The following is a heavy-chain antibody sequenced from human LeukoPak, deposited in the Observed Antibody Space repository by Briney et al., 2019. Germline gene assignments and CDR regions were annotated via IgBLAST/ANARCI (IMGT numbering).Heavy chain of an antibody. CDR1: GYTFTSYY. D-gene: IGHD3-22*01. V-gene: IGHV1-46*01. CDR2: INPSGGST. J-gene: IGHJ4*02. CDR3: AVGDSSGYYYV. Sequence: EASVKVSCKASGYTFTSYYMHWVRQAPGQGLEWMGIINPSGGSTSYAQKFRGRVTMTRDMSTSTVYMELSSLRSEDTAVYYCAVGDSSGYYYVWGQGTLVTVSS.